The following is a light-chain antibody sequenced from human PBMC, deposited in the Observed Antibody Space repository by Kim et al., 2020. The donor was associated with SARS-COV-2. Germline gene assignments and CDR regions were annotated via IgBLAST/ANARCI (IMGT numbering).Light chain of an antibody. J-gene: IGLJ3*02. CDR1: SSDVGGYNY. V-gene: IGLV2-8*01. CDR2: EVS. CDR3: SSYAGSNDLV. Sequence: GQSVTIACTGTSSDVGGYNYVSWYQQHPGKAPKLMIYEVSKRPSGVPDRFSGSKSGNTASLTVSGLQAEDEADYYCSSYAGSNDLVFGGGTKLTVL.